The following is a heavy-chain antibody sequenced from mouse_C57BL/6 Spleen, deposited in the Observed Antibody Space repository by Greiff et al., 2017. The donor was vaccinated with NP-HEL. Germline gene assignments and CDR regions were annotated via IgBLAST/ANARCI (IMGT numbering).Heavy chain of an antibody. CDR1: GYTFTSYT. CDR2: INPSSGYT. V-gene: IGHV1-4*01. J-gene: IGHJ2*01. D-gene: IGHD1-1*01. CDR3: ARVSTVVPFDY. Sequence: QVQLQQSGAELARPGASVKMSCKASGYTFTSYTMHWVKQRPGQGLEWIGYINPSSGYTKYNQKFKDKATLTADKSSSTAYMQLSSLTSEDSAVYYCARVSTVVPFDYWGQGTTLTVSS.